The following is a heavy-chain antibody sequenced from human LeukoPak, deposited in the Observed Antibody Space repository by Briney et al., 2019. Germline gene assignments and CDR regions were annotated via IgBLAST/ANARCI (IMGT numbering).Heavy chain of an antibody. Sequence: GGSLRLSCAASGFTFSSYAMSWVRQAPGKGLEWVSAISGSGGSTYYADSVKGRFTISRDNSKNTLYLQMNSLRAEDTAVYYCAKDRVKGNSGYDFFDYWGLGTLVTVSS. CDR2: ISGSGGST. CDR1: GFTFSSYA. V-gene: IGHV3-23*01. J-gene: IGHJ4*02. CDR3: AKDRVKGNSGYDFFDY. D-gene: IGHD5-12*01.